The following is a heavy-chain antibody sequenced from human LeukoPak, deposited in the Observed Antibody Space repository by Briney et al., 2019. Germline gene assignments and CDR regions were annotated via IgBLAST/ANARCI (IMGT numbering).Heavy chain of an antibody. D-gene: IGHD2-2*01. V-gene: IGHV4-61*02. CDR2: IYTSGST. CDR1: GGSISSGSYY. CDR3: ARAPYLPAATGRWFDP. J-gene: IGHJ5*02. Sequence: SQTLSLTCTVSGGSISSGSYYWSLIREPAGKGLEWIGRIYTSGSTNYNPSLKSRVTISVDTSKNQFSLKLSSVTAADTAVYYCARAPYLPAATGRWFDPWGQGTLVTVSS.